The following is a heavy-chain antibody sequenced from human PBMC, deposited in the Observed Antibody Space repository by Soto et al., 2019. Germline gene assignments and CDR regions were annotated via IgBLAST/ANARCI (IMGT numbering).Heavy chain of an antibody. Sequence: EVQLVESGGGLVQLGGSLKLSCAASGFTFSGCAMHWVRQASGKGLEWLGRIRSKPNNYATEYAASVQGRFTISRDDSKNTAYLEMNSLKTEDTAVYYCTRWAYSYGWYFDYWGQGALVTVSS. CDR3: TRWAYSYGWYFDY. CDR1: GFTFSGCA. V-gene: IGHV3-73*01. D-gene: IGHD6-19*01. CDR2: IRSKPNNYAT. J-gene: IGHJ4*02.